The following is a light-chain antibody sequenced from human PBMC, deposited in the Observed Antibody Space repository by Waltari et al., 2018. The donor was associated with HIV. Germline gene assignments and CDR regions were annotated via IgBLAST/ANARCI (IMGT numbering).Light chain of an antibody. CDR1: QSIANY. J-gene: IGKJ4*01. V-gene: IGKV1-39*01. Sequence: DIQMTQSPSSLSASVGDTVTITCRASQSIANYLNWYQQKPGKAPELLIYATSTLEAWVPSRFSGSASGTGFTLTISSLQPEDFATYYCQQSYSDPLTFGGGTKVEIK. CDR2: ATS. CDR3: QQSYSDPLT.